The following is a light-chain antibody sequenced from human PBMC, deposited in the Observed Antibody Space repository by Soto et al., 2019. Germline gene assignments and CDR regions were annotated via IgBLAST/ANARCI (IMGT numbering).Light chain of an antibody. J-gene: IGLJ3*02. V-gene: IGLV3-21*02. CDR3: CSYPGSHTWV. CDR2: DDR. CDR1: DIGSKS. Sequence: SYELTQPPSVSVAPGQTAMITCGGNDIGSKSVHWYQQRPGQAPVLVVYDDRDRPSGIPERFSGSNSGSTATLTISRVEAGDEADYYCCSYPGSHTWVFGGGTKLTVL.